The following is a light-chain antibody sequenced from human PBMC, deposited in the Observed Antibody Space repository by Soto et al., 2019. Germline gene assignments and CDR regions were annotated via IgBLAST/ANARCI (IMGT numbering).Light chain of an antibody. Sequence: ETVMTQSPATLSASPGESATLSCRASQSVNSDLAWYQQIPGQDPRLLIYSASTGATGGPARFSGSGSGTEFTLTISSLQSEDFAIYYCQQYNNWPLTFGGGTKVEI. CDR1: QSVNSD. V-gene: IGKV3-15*01. CDR3: QQYNNWPLT. CDR2: SAS. J-gene: IGKJ4*01.